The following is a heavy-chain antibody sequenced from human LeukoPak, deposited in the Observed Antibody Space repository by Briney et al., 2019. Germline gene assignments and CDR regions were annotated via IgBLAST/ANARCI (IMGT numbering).Heavy chain of an antibody. CDR1: GFSFSSYS. CDR2: ISGGSVYI. CDR3: ARGGGALDY. Sequence: PGGSLRLSCAAAGFSFSSYSMNWVRQTPGRGLEWVLSISGGSVYISYADSVKGRFTISRDNAKNSLYLQMNSLTAEDTAIYYCARGGGALDYWGQGTLVTVSS. J-gene: IGHJ4*02. D-gene: IGHD1-26*01. V-gene: IGHV3-21*01.